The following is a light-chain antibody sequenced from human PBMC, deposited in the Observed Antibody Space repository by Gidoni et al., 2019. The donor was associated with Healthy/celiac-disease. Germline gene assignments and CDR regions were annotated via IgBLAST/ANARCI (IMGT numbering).Light chain of an antibody. CDR2: DAS. J-gene: IGKJ4*01. CDR3: QQRSNWP. Sequence: EIVLTQSPAPLSLSPGERATLSCRASQGVSSYLAWYQQKPGQAPRLLIYDASNRATGIPARFSGSGPGTDFTLTISSLEPEDFAVYYCQQRSNWPFXGXTKVEIK. CDR1: QGVSSY. V-gene: IGKV3D-11*01.